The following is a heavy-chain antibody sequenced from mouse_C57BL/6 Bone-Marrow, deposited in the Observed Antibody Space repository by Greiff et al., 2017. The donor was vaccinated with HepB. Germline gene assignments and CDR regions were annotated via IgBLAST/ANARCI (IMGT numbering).Heavy chain of an antibody. D-gene: IGHD1-1*01. CDR3: ARAGLLRYFDY. J-gene: IGHJ2*01. V-gene: IGHV1-63*01. CDR2: IYPGGGYT. Sequence: VQLQESGAELVRPGPSVKMSCKASGYTFTNYWIGWAKQRPGHGLEWIGDIYPGGGYTNYNEKFKGKATLTADKSSSTAYMQFSSLTSEDSAIYYCARAGLLRYFDYWGQGTTLTVSS. CDR1: GYTFTNYW.